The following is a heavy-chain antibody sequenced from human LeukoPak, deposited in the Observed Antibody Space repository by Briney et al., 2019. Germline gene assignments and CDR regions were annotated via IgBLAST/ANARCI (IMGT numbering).Heavy chain of an antibody. D-gene: IGHD3-16*01. Sequence: AGGSLRLSCVGSGFTFSTYWMSWFRQPPGKGLEWVANIKQDGSEKYYVDSVKGRFTISRDNAKNSLYLQMNSLRAEDTAVYYCARSFGFLRWGQGTLVTVSS. V-gene: IGHV3-7*01. CDR1: GFTFSTYW. CDR2: IKQDGSEK. CDR3: ARSFGFLR. J-gene: IGHJ4*02.